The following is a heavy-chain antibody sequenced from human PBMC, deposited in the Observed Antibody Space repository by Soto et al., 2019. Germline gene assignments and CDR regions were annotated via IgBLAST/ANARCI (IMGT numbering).Heavy chain of an antibody. CDR1: GGSVSNSNYY. D-gene: IGHD2-8*01. J-gene: IGHJ4*02. CDR2: VYYRGRS. V-gene: IGHV4-39*01. Sequence: SETLSLTCTVSGGSVSNSNYYWGWIRQSPGKGLEWIGSVYYRGRSYSKSSIKSRITISVDTSKNQFSLNLNSVTASDTAVYFCVSQRTSVLSQAYFDYWGPGALVTVSS. CDR3: VSQRTSVLSQAYFDY.